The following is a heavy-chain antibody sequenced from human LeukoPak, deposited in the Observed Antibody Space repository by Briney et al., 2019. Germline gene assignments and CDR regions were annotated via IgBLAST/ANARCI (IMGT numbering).Heavy chain of an antibody. J-gene: IGHJ5*02. CDR3: ASNLVVPAAINWFDP. CDR2: INPSGGST. V-gene: IGHV1-46*01. CDR1: GYTFTSYY. Sequence: GASVKVSCKASGYTFTSYYMHWVRQAPGQGLEWMGIINPSGGSTSYARKFQGRVTMTRDTSTSTAYMELSSLRSEDTAVYYCASNLVVPAAINWFDPWGQGTLVTVSS. D-gene: IGHD2-2*01.